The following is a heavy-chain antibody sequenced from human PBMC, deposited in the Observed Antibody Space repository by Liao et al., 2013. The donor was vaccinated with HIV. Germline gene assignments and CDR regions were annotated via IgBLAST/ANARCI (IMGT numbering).Heavy chain of an antibody. D-gene: IGHD6-13*01. J-gene: IGHJ4*02. CDR2: IYTSGTT. CDR3: AREGVYNSWYNY. V-gene: IGHV4-61*02. Sequence: QVQLQESGPGLVKPSQTLSLTCTVSGGSIYSGSFYWNWIRQPAGKGPEWIGRIYTSGTTDYNPSLKSRVTMSVDTSKNQFSLKLISVTAADTAVYYCAREGVYNSWYNYWGQGTLVTVSS. CDR1: GGSIYSGSFY.